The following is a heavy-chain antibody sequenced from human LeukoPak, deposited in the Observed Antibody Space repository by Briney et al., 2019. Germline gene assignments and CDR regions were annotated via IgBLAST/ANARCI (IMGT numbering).Heavy chain of an antibody. CDR2: IRSKANNYAT. CDR3: TRSNWNPNGNYYGMDV. J-gene: IGHJ6*02. Sequence: GGSLKLSCAASGFTFSGSAMHWVRKTSGKGLEWVGRIRSKANNYATAYDASVKGRFTISRDDSKNTAYLQMDSLKTEDTAVYYCTRSNWNPNGNYYGMDVWGQGTTVTVSS. D-gene: IGHD1-1*01. V-gene: IGHV3-73*01. CDR1: GFTFSGSA.